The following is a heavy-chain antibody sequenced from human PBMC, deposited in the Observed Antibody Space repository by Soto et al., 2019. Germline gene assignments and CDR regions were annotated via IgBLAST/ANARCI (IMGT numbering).Heavy chain of an antibody. V-gene: IGHV1-3*01. CDR2: INAGNGDS. D-gene: IGHD4-4*01. J-gene: IGHJ4*02. CDR3: ARELQGLYYFDY. CDR1: GGTFSSYA. Sequence: ASVKVSCKASGGTFSSYAISWVRQAPGQRLEWMGWINAGNGDSKYSQKFQGRVSISRDTSASTASMELSSLTSEDAAVYYCARELQGLYYFDYWGQGTLVTVSS.